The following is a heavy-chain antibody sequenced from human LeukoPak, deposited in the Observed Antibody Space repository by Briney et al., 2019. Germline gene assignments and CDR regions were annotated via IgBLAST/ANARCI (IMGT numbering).Heavy chain of an antibody. Sequence: GGSLRLSCVASGFTFSSYGMHWVRQAPGKGLEWVAVIWYDGSNKYYADSVKGRFTISRDNSKNTLYLQMNSLRAEDTAVYYCARTYYYGSGTSNFDYWGQGTLVTVSS. J-gene: IGHJ4*02. V-gene: IGHV3-33*01. CDR2: IWYDGSNK. CDR1: GFTFSSYG. CDR3: ARTYYYGSGTSNFDY. D-gene: IGHD3-10*01.